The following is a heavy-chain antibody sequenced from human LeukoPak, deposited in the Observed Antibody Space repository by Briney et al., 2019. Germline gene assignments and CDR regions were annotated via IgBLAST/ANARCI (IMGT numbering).Heavy chain of an antibody. CDR3: ASDIVVVPAAMGSYYYYGMDV. J-gene: IGHJ6*02. CDR1: GGSFSGYY. V-gene: IGHV4-34*01. CDR2: INHSGST. Sequence: PPETLSLTCAVYGGSFSGYYWSWIRQPPGKGLEWIGEINHSGSTNYNPSLKSRVTISVDTSKNQFSLKLSSVTAADTAVYYCASDIVVVPAAMGSYYYYGMDVWGQGTTVTVSS. D-gene: IGHD2-2*01.